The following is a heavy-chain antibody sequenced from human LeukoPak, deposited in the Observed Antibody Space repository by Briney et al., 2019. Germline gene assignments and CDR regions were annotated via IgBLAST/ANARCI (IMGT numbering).Heavy chain of an antibody. J-gene: IGHJ5*02. CDR3: ARAQDKPWEPLGP. CDR2: IRYDGSNK. Sequence: GGSLRLSCAASGFTFSSYGMHWVRQAPGKGLEWVAFIRYDGSNKYYADSVKGRFTISRDNSKNTLYLQMNSLRAEDTAVYYRARAQDKPWEPLGPWGQGTLVTVSS. D-gene: IGHD1-26*01. CDR1: GFTFSSYG. V-gene: IGHV3-30*02.